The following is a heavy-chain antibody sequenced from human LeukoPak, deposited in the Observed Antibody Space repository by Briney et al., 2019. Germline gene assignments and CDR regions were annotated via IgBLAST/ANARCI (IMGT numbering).Heavy chain of an antibody. J-gene: IGHJ4*02. D-gene: IGHD3-10*01. Sequence: SETLSLTCTVSGGSVSSGSHYWSWIRQPPGKGPEWIAYIYYTGSTNYNPSLKSRVTISVDTSKNQFSLKLRSVTAADTAVYYCARGPHGSDSWGQGTLVTVSS. CDR2: IYYTGST. CDR3: ARGPHGSDS. V-gene: IGHV4-61*01. CDR1: GGSVSSGSHY.